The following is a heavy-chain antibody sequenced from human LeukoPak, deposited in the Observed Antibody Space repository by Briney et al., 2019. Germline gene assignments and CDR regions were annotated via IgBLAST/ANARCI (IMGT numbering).Heavy chain of an antibody. CDR1: GYTLNALF. Sequence: ASVKVSCKASGYTLNALFIHWVRQAPGKGLEWMGGLDPVDGETIYAQRFQGRVTMTEDTSTDTAYLDLRSLRSDDTAVYYCTTSRRFYYGSGTFQYWGQGTLLTVSS. D-gene: IGHD3-10*01. V-gene: IGHV1-24*01. J-gene: IGHJ1*01. CDR2: LDPVDGET. CDR3: TTSRRFYYGSGTFQY.